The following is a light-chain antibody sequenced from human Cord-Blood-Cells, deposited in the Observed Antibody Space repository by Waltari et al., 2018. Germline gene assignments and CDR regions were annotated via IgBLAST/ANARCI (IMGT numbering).Light chain of an antibody. J-gene: IGKJ4*01. CDR2: GAS. CDR1: QSVSSSY. V-gene: IGKV3-20*01. Sequence: EIVLTQSPGTLSLSPGERATLSCRASQSVSSSYLAWYQQKPGQDPRLLIYGASSRATGIPDRFSGSGSGTEFTLTISRLEPEDFAVYYCQQYGSSPQGTFGGGTKVEIK. CDR3: QQYGSSPQGT.